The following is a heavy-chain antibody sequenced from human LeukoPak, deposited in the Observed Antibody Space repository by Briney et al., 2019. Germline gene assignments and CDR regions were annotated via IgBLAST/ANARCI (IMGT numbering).Heavy chain of an antibody. D-gene: IGHD3-10*01. CDR3: ASTPYYMVRGVNNYFDY. J-gene: IGHJ4*02. Sequence: SETLSLTCAVYGGSFSGYYWSWIRQPPVKGQELIGEINHCGSTTYNPSLKSRVTIRVDMSKNQFSLKLSSVTDADTAVYYCASTPYYMVRGVNNYFDYWGQGTLVTVSS. V-gene: IGHV4-34*01. CDR2: INHCGST. CDR1: GGSFSGYY.